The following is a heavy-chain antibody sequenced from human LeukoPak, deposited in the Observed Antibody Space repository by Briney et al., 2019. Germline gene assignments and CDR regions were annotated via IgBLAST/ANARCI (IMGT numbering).Heavy chain of an antibody. Sequence: GGSLRLSCAASGFTFSSYWMSWVRQAPGKGLEWVANIKQDGSEKYYVDSVKGRFTISRDNAKNSLYLQMNSLRAEDTAVYYCARLVAHYYDSSGYHFDYWGQGTLVTVSS. CDR3: ARLVAHYYDSSGYHFDY. CDR1: GFTFSSYW. V-gene: IGHV3-7*01. CDR2: IKQDGSEK. J-gene: IGHJ4*02. D-gene: IGHD3-22*01.